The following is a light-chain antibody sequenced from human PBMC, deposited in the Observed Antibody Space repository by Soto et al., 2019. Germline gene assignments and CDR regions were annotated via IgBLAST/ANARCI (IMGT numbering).Light chain of an antibody. CDR1: SSDVGGYNY. CDR2: EVS. V-gene: IGLV2-14*01. Sequence: QSALTQPASVSGSPGQSITISCTGTSSDVGGYNYVSWNQQHPGKAPKLMIYEVSNRPSGVSNRFSGSKSGNTASLTISGLQAEDEADYYCSSYTSSSTLVFGTGTTVTVL. J-gene: IGLJ1*01. CDR3: SSYTSSSTLV.